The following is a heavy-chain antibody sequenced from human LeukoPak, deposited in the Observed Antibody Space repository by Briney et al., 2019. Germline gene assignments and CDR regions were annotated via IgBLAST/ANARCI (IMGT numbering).Heavy chain of an antibody. Sequence: GASVKVSCKASGYTFTSYDVNGVRQATGQGLEWMGWMNPNSGNTGYAQKFQGRVTITRNTSISTAYMQLSSLRSEDTPVYYCARRVSYGDFDYWGQGTLVTVSS. V-gene: IGHV1-8*01. CDR2: MNPNSGNT. CDR1: GYTFTSYD. D-gene: IGHD4-17*01. J-gene: IGHJ4*02. CDR3: ARRVSYGDFDY.